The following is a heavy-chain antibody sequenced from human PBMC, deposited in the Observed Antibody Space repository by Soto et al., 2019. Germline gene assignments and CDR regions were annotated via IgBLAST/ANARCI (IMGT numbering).Heavy chain of an antibody. V-gene: IGHV1-18*01. CDR3: AGVGSSSSAFDF. Sequence: QVLLVQSGAEVKKPGASVKVSCKASGYTFTIYDINWVRQAPGQGLEWLGWIRGYNGDTNYTQSLQGRITMTTNTSTNTAYMELRSLKTDDTARNYWAGVGSSSSAFDFWGQGTLVTVSA. CDR2: IRGYNGDT. D-gene: IGHD6-6*01. CDR1: GYTFTIYD. J-gene: IGHJ4*02.